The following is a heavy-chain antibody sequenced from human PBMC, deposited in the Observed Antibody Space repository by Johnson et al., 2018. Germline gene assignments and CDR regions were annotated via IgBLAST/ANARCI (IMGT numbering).Heavy chain of an antibody. D-gene: IGHD1-20*01. CDR2: ISWNSGSI. CDR3: EKVRGITGTAGPLDI. J-gene: IGHJ3*02. Sequence: VQLVESGGGLVQPGRSLRLSCAASGFTFDDYAMHWVRQAPGKGLEWVSGISWNSGSIGYADSVKGRFTISRDNAKNSLYLQMNSLRAEDKCLYYCEKVRGITGTAGPLDIWGQGTMVTGSS. V-gene: IGHV3-9*01. CDR1: GFTFDDYA.